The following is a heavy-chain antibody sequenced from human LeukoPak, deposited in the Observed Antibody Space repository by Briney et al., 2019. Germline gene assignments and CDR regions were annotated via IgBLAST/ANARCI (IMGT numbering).Heavy chain of an antibody. V-gene: IGHV3-23*01. CDR1: GFTFSSYD. J-gene: IGHJ5*01. Sequence: PGGSLRLSCAVSGFTFSSYDMSWVRQAPGKGLEWVSGISGSGGSTYYADSVKGRFTISRDNSKKTLYMQMNSLRAEDTAVYYCAKDRHAPGRYCSSTTCFPFDSWGQGTLVTVSS. D-gene: IGHD2-2*01. CDR2: ISGSGGST. CDR3: AKDRHAPGRYCSSTTCFPFDS.